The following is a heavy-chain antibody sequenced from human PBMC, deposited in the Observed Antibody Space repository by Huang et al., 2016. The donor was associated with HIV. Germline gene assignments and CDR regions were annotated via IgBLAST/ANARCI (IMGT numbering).Heavy chain of an antibody. D-gene: IGHD3-9*01. CDR1: GFTFNNYN. V-gene: IGHV3-21*02. CDR2: IFYSGRST. J-gene: IGHJ4*02. Sequence: VQLVESGGGLVKPGGSLRLSCVASGFTFNNYNLNWVRQAPGKVMAGVSSIFYSGRSTSHPDSLKGRFTISRDNSKNSVYLQMNSLRVDDTAIYYCATNYGVLTGYEYWGQGILVTVSS. CDR3: ATNYGVLTGYEY.